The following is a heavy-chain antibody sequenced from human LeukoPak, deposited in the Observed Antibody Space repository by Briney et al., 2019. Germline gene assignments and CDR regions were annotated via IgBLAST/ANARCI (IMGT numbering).Heavy chain of an antibody. V-gene: IGHV4-61*01. Sequence: SETLSLTCTVSGGSVSSGSYYWSWIRQPPGKGLEWIGYIYYSGSTNYNPSLKSRVTISVDTSKNQFSLKLSSETAADTAVYYCARSKYGDYYWYFDLWGRGTLVTVSS. J-gene: IGHJ2*01. CDR3: ARSKYGDYYWYFDL. D-gene: IGHD4-17*01. CDR2: IYYSGST. CDR1: GGSVSSGSYY.